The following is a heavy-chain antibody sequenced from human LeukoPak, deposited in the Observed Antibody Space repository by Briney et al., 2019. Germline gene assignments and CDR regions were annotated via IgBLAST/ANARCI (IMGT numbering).Heavy chain of an antibody. D-gene: IGHD3-3*01. CDR2: ISSSSSYI. CDR1: GFTSSSYS. J-gene: IGHJ4*02. Sequence: GGSLRLSCAASGFTSSSYSMNWVRQAPGKGLEWVSSISSSSSYIYYADSVKGRFTISRDNAKNSLYLQMNSLRAEDTAVYYCARDYDFWSGPFDYWGQGTLVTVSS. CDR3: ARDYDFWSGPFDY. V-gene: IGHV3-21*01.